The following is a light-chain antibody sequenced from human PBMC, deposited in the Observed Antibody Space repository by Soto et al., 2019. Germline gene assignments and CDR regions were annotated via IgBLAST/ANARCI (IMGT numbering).Light chain of an antibody. J-gene: IGKJ4*01. CDR2: AAS. V-gene: IGKV1-39*01. CDR1: QSISSY. Sequence: DIQMTQSPSSLFASLGGRVTITCRASQSISSYLNWYQQKPGKAAKLLIYAASSLQSGVTSRFSGSGSGTDFTLTISSLQPEDFATYYCQQFNNYPLTVGGVTQVEIK. CDR3: QQFNNYPLT.